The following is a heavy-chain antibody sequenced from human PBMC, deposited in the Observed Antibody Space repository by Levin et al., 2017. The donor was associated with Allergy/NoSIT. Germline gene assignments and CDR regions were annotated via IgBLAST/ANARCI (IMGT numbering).Heavy chain of an antibody. Sequence: GGSLRLSCAASGFTFSSYGMHWVRQAPGKGLEWVAVISYDGSNKYYADSVKGRFTISRDNSKNTLYLQMNSLRAEDTAVYYCAKAGMTTVTRYYFDYWGQGTLVTVSS. CDR3: AKAGMTTVTRYYFDY. V-gene: IGHV3-30*18. D-gene: IGHD4-17*01. J-gene: IGHJ4*02. CDR1: GFTFSSYG. CDR2: ISYDGSNK.